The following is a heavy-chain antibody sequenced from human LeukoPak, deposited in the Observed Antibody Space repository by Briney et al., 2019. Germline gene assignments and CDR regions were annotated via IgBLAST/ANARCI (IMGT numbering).Heavy chain of an antibody. CDR3: ARGVGSSSWYYFDY. CDR1: GDSVSSGSYY. D-gene: IGHD6-13*01. CDR2: IYHTGNT. J-gene: IGHJ4*02. Sequence: PSETLSLTCTVSGDSVSSGSYYWSWIWQPPGKGLEWIGYIYHTGNTYYNPSLKSRVIISIDRSKNQFSLKLSSVTAADTAVFYCARGVGSSSWYYFDYWGQGTLVTVSS. V-gene: IGHV4-30-2*01.